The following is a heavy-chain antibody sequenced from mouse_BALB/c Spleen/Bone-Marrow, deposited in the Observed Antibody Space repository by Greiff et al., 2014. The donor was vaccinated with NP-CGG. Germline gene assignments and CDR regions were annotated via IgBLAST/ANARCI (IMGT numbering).Heavy chain of an antibody. J-gene: IGHJ3*01. CDR2: INPSNGRT. CDR1: GYTFTSYW. CDR3: VKGYCSFAY. V-gene: IGHV1S81*02. Sequence: QVQLQQSGAELVKPGASVKLSCKASGYTFTSYWMHWVKQRPGQGLEWIGEINPSNGRTNYNEKFKSKATLTVDKSSSTAYMQLSSLTYEDAADYCCVKGYCSFAYWGQGTLLTVSA. D-gene: IGHD1-1*01.